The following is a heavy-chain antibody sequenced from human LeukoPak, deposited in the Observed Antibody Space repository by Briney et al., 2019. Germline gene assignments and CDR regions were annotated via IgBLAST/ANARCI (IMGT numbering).Heavy chain of an antibody. CDR3: ARVSYYYYMDV. J-gene: IGHJ6*03. CDR2: ISSSSSTI. Sequence: GGSLRLSCAASGFTFSSYAMHWVRQAPGKGLEWVSYISSSSSTIYYADSVKGRFTISRDNAKNSLYLQMNSLRAEDTAVYYCARVSYYYYMDVWGKGTTVTVSS. CDR1: GFTFSSYA. V-gene: IGHV3-48*01.